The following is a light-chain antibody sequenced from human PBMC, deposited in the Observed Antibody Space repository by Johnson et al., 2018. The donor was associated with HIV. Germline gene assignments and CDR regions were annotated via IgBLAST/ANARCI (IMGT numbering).Light chain of an antibody. CDR3: GTGDTSLSAVP. V-gene: IGLV1-51*01. CDR2: DNN. Sequence: QSVLTQPPSVSAAPGQKVTISCSGSSSNIGNNYVSWYQQLPGTAPKLLIYDNNKRPSGIPDRFSGSKSGTSATLAITGLQTGAEADYDCGTGDTSLSAVPIGTGTKVTVL. J-gene: IGLJ1*01. CDR1: SSNIGNNY.